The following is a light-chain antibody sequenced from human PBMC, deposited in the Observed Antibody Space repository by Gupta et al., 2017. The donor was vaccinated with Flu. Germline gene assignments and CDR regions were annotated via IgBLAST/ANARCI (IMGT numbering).Light chain of an antibody. Sequence: ITLPCTGTNCYVGNFNLVAWYQHHPGKAPKLIIYEVSKWPANIPTRFSGSKAGITASLTISVRQGEDEAHYYCCAYSADDNVVFGGGTSLTVL. J-gene: IGLJ2*01. V-gene: IGLV2-23*02. CDR2: EVS. CDR1: NCYVGNFNL. CDR3: CAYSADDNVV.